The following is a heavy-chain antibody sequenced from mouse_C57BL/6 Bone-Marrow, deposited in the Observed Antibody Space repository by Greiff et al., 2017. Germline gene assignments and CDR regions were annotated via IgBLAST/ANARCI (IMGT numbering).Heavy chain of an antibody. CDR3: ATKPGLLRVYAMDY. V-gene: IGHV1-26*01. Sequence: EVQLQQSGPELVKPGASVKISCKASGYTFTDYYMNWVKQSHGKSLEWIGDINPNNGGTSYNQKFKGKATLTVDKSSSTAYMELRSLTSEDSAVYYCATKPGLLRVYAMDYWGQGTSVTVSS. D-gene: IGHD2-3*01. CDR1: GYTFTDYY. J-gene: IGHJ4*01. CDR2: INPNNGGT.